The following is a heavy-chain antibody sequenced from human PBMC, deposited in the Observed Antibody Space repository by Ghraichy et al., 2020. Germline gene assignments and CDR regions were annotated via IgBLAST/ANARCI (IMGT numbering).Heavy chain of an antibody. V-gene: IGHV3-11*05. CDR3: VRVTVRYGSYCFDY. D-gene: IGHD1-14*01. J-gene: IGHJ4*02. CDR2: ISSGRTNT. Sequence: GESLNISCAASGFSFSDHYMSWVRQAPGKGLEWVSYISSGRTNTNYADSVKGRFTISRDNAKNSIYLQMSSLRAEDTAVYYCVRVTVRYGSYCFDYWGQGTLVTVSS. CDR1: GFSFSDHY.